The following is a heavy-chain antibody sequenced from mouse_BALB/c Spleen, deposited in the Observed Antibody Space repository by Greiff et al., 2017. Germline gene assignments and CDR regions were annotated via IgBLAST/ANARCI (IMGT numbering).Heavy chain of an antibody. CDR1: GFNIKDTY. V-gene: IGHV14-3*02. CDR2: IDPANGNT. Sequence: EVQLQQSGAELVKPGASVKLSCTASGFNIKDTYMHWVKQRPEQGLEWIGRIDPANGNTKYDPKFQGKATITADTSSNTAYLQLSSLTSEDTAVYYCARGERYYGSSYFDYWGQGTTLTVSS. D-gene: IGHD1-1*01. CDR3: ARGERYYGSSYFDY. J-gene: IGHJ2*01.